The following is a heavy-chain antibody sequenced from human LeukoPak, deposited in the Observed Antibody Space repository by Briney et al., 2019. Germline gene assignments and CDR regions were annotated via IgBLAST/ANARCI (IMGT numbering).Heavy chain of an antibody. V-gene: IGHV1-2*06. CDR1: GYTFTDYY. J-gene: IGHJ4*02. Sequence: ASVKVSCKASGYTFTDYYVHWVQQAPGQGLEWMGRVNPDTGGTNYAQKFQGRVTMTRDTSINTAYMELSRLTPDDTAIYSCARVGPTSYFDYWGQGTLVTVSS. CDR3: ARVGPTSYFDY. CDR2: VNPDTGGT.